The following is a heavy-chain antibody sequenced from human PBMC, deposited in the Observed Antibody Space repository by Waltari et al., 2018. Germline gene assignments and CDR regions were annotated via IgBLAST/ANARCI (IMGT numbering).Heavy chain of an antibody. CDR3: ARHRPGGYGMDV. CDR2: ISTDDSRM. V-gene: IGHV3-74*01. D-gene: IGHD2-15*01. Sequence: QLVESGGGLVQPGGSLRLSCAASGLTFTSYWMQWVRQVPGKGLGWVSGISTDDSRMRYADSVKGRFTISRDNPKNTLYLQLNSLRAEDSAVYFCARHRPGGYGMDVWGRGTTVTVSS. CDR1: GLTFTSYW. J-gene: IGHJ6*02.